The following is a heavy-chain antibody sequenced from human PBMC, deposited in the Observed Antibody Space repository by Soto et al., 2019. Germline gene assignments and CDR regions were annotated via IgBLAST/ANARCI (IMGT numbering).Heavy chain of an antibody. Sequence: ASVKVSCKPSGYSFSNFYVHWVRQAPGQGLEWMGIIDPSSGTTSYTQKFQERVTMTRDTSMSTVYMELSRLRSEDTAVYYCARGAVVVPNGLIAGMDVWGLGTTVTAP. J-gene: IGHJ6*02. CDR3: ARGAVVVPNGLIAGMDV. CDR2: IDPSSGTT. D-gene: IGHD2-15*01. V-gene: IGHV1-46*01. CDR1: GYSFSNFY.